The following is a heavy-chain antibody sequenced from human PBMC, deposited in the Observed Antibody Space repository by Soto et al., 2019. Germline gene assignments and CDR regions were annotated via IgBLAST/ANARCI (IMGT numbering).Heavy chain of an antibody. Sequence: HPGGSLRLSCAASGFTFRRYTMHWVRQAPGKGLEWVAVISYDGSNKYYADYVKGRFTISRDNSKNTLYVQMNRLRAEDTAVFYCARSGGSYFGPFDSWGQGTLVTVSS. CDR3: ARSGGSYFGPFDS. CDR2: ISYDGSNK. V-gene: IGHV3-30-3*01. CDR1: GFTFRRYT. D-gene: IGHD1-26*01. J-gene: IGHJ4*02.